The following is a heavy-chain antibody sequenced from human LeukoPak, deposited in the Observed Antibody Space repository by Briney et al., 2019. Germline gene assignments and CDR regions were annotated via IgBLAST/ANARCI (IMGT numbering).Heavy chain of an antibody. CDR1: GCTFTKHG. CDR2: ISAYNGST. Sequence: ASVKVSYKASGCTFTKHGISRVGQAPGQGLEWMGWISAYNGSTNYAQKLQGRVTMTTDTSTSTAYMELRSLSSDDTAVYYCASRAPRGNDDAYSYWDLGGCGTVVTVSS. V-gene: IGHV1-18*01. CDR3: ASRAPRGNDDAYSYWDL. D-gene: IGHD4-11*01. J-gene: IGHJ2*01.